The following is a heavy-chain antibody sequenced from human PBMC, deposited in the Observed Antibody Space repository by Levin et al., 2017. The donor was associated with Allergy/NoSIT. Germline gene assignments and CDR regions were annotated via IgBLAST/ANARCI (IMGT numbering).Heavy chain of an antibody. J-gene: IGHJ4*02. V-gene: IGHV5-51*01. Sequence: GGSLRLSCQASGYSFTSYWFGWVRQRPGKGLEWMGLIFPSDSDTSVSPSFQGQIIMSVDKSISTAYLHWNSLKASDTAMYYWARRDWDGSNSFDFWGQGTRVTVSS. CDR1: GYSFTSYW. CDR2: IFPSDSDT. CDR3: ARRDWDGSNSFDF. D-gene: IGHD2-21*01.